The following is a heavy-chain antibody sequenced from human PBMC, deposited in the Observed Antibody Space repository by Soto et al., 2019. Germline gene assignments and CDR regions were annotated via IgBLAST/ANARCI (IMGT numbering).Heavy chain of an antibody. CDR1: GGTFSSYA. Sequence: QVQLVQSGAEVKKPGSSVKVSCKASGGTFSSYAISWVRQAPGQGLEWMGGIIPIFGTANYAQKFQGRVTIPADESTSTAYMELSRLRSEDTAVYYCARGLRAQYYYGSVCYTAAFDIWGQGTMVTVSS. CDR3: ARGLRAQYYYGSVCYTAAFDI. D-gene: IGHD3-10*01. J-gene: IGHJ3*02. V-gene: IGHV1-69*01. CDR2: IIPIFGTA.